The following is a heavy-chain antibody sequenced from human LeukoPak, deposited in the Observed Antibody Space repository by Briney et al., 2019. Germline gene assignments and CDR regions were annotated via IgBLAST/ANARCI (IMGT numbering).Heavy chain of an antibody. Sequence: GESLKISRKGSGYSFTSYWIGWVRQMPGKSLEWMGLIYPGDSRTRYSPSSQGQVTFSVDTSINTAYLQWTSLKASDTAMYYCARRPTGSYDPWGQGTLVTVSS. CDR2: IYPGDSRT. CDR3: ARRPTGSYDP. CDR1: GYSFTSYW. V-gene: IGHV5-51*01. J-gene: IGHJ5*02. D-gene: IGHD1-26*01.